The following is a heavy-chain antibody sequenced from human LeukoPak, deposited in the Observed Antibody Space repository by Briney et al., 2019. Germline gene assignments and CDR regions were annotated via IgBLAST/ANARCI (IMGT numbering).Heavy chain of an antibody. Sequence: GGSLRLSCAASGFTFSSYDMHWVRQGTGKGLEWVSAIGTAGDTYYPGSVKGRFTTSRENAKNSLYLQMNSLRVEDTAVYYCARGRSITINRGVAISDGFDIWGQGTMVTVSS. CDR1: GFTFSSYD. D-gene: IGHD3-10*01. CDR2: IGTAGDT. J-gene: IGHJ3*02. CDR3: ARGRSITINRGVAISDGFDI. V-gene: IGHV3-13*04.